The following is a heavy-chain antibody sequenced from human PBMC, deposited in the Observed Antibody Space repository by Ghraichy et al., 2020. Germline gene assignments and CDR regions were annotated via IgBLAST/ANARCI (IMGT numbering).Heavy chain of an antibody. J-gene: IGHJ3*01. CDR1: RITSSEHY. Sequence: GGSLRLSCAASRITSSEHYMDWVRQAPGKGLEWVGRTRNKEKGYTTEYAASVKGRFTISRDDSKHSLYLQMNSLKIEDTAVYYCVRTARTGDYPYDAYDVWGQGTMVTVSS. V-gene: IGHV3-72*01. D-gene: IGHD7-27*01. CDR2: TRNKEKGYTT. CDR3: VRTARTGDYPYDAYDV.